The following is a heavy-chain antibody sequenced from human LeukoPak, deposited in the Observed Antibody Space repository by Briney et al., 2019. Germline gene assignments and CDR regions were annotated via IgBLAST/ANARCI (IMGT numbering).Heavy chain of an antibody. Sequence: VASVKVSCKASIYTFTSYYMHWVRQAPGQGLEWMGIINPSGGSTSYAQKFQGRVTMTRDTSTSTVYMELSSLRSEDTAVYYCARSSLYYDSSGYYFDYWGQGTLVTVSS. CDR3: ARSSLYYDSSGYYFDY. CDR1: IYTFTSYY. J-gene: IGHJ4*02. V-gene: IGHV1-46*01. D-gene: IGHD3-22*01. CDR2: INPSGGST.